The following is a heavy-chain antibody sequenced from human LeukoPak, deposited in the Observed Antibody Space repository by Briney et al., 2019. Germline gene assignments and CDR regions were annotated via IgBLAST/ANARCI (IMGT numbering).Heavy chain of an antibody. CDR2: LSHDGFKT. CDR3: EIGCRSDCLSSGYEC. J-gene: IGHJ4*02. V-gene: IGHV3-23*01. Sequence: GGSLRLSCAASGVALSKYDMNAVRQAPEKGIKWVSGLSHDGFKTYYADSVQGRFTISRDNSQRTLYLLMNSLRAEDTAIYYCEIGCRSDCLSSGYECWGRGSLVTVSS. D-gene: IGHD2-21*02. CDR1: GVALSKYD.